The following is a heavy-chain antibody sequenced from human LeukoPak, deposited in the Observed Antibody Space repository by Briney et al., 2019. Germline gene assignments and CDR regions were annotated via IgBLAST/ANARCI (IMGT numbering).Heavy chain of an antibody. J-gene: IGHJ4*02. D-gene: IGHD2-21*01. CDR1: DHTLNIYW. V-gene: IGHV5-51*01. Sequence: GKSLKISCKESDHTLNIYWIAWVRQMPGRGLEWMGIIFLDDSQIEYNPSFQGQITISADKSVKTAYLQWDSLQTSDTALYYCATSTYSVAAHIDYWGQGTPVTVST. CDR2: IFLDDSQI. CDR3: ATSTYSVAAHIDY.